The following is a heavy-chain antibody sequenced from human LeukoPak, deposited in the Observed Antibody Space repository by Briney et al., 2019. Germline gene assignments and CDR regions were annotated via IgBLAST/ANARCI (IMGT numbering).Heavy chain of an antibody. CDR2: ISYDGSNK. D-gene: IGHD2-2*01. CDR3: ARDLAMYLNWFDP. Sequence: PGRSQRLSCAASGITFSSYGMHWVRQAPGKGLEWVAVISYDGSNKYYADSVKGRFTISRDNSKNTLYLQMNSLRAEDTAVYYCARDLAMYLNWFDPWGQGTLVTVSS. J-gene: IGHJ5*02. CDR1: GITFSSYG. V-gene: IGHV3-30-3*01.